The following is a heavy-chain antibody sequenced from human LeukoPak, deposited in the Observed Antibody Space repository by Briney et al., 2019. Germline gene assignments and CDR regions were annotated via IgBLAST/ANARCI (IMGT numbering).Heavy chain of an antibody. CDR3: ARHRHDSGGYNYVANWFDP. CDR1: GGSISSSSYY. D-gene: IGHD3-22*01. J-gene: IGHJ5*02. CDR2: IYYSGST. V-gene: IGHV4-39*01. Sequence: SETLSLTCTVSGGSISSSSYYWGWIRQPPGKGLEWIGSIYYSGSTYYNPSLKSRVTMSVDTSKNQFSLKLSSVTAADTAVYYCARHRHDSGGYNYVANWFDPWGQGTLVTVSS.